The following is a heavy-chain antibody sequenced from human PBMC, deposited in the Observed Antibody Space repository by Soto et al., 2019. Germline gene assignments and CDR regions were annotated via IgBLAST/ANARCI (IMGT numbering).Heavy chain of an antibody. V-gene: IGHV3-48*01. CDR3: ARDLSGYSGERGVFDY. CDR1: GFTFSSYS. Sequence: GGSLRLSCAASGFTFSSYSMNWVRQAPGKGLEWVSYISSSSSTIYYADSVKGRFTISRDNAKNSLYLQMNSLRAEDTAVYYCARDLSGYSGERGVFDYWGQGTLVTVSS. CDR2: ISSSSSTI. J-gene: IGHJ4*02. D-gene: IGHD5-12*01.